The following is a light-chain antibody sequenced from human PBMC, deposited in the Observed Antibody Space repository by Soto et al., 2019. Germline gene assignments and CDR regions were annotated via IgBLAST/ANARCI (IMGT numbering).Light chain of an antibody. CDR2: EVT. J-gene: IGLJ2*01. Sequence: SALTQPPSASGSPGQSVTISCAGSRSDIGASNSVSWYQQHPGKAPKLLISEVTKRPSGVPDRFSGSKSGNTASLTVSGLQADDEADYYCGSKAGSNKHVVFGGGTKLTVL. V-gene: IGLV2-8*01. CDR1: RSDIGASNS. CDR3: GSKAGSNKHVV.